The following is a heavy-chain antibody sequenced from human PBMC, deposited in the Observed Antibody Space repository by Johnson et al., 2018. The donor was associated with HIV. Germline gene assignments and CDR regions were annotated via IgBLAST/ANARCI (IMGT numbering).Heavy chain of an antibody. CDR2: ISWNSGST. V-gene: IGHV3-20*04. CDR1: GFNVDDDA. J-gene: IGHJ3*02. CDR3: ARGRALRALDAFDI. D-gene: IGHD4-17*01. Sequence: VQLVESGGGVVRPGGSLRLSCAASGFNVDDDALSWVRQVPGKGLEWVSGISWNSGSTYYADSVKGRFTISRDNSKNTLYLQMNSLRAEDTAVYYCARGRALRALDAFDIWGQGTMVTVSS.